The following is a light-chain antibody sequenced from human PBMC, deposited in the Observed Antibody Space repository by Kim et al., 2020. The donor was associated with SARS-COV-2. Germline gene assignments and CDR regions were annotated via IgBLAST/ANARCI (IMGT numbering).Light chain of an antibody. CDR2: AAS. CDR1: QGISSY. Sequence: IQLTQSPSSLPASVGDRVNITCRASQGISSYLAWYQQKPGKAPKLLIYAASTLESGVPSRFSGSGSGTDFTLTISSLQPEDFATYYCQQLNSYRTFGQGTKVDIK. J-gene: IGKJ1*01. V-gene: IGKV1-9*01. CDR3: QQLNSYRT.